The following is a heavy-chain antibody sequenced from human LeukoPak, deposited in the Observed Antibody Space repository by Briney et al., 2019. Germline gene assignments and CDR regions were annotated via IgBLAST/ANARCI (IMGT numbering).Heavy chain of an antibody. CDR3: AHKGIHYDILTGYYRGYYFDH. Sequence: PGGSLRLSCAASGFTFSSYGMSWVRQAPGKGLEWVSAISGSGGSTYYAESVKGRFTISRDNSKNTLYLQMNSLRAEDTAVYYCAHKGIHYDILTGYYRGYYFDHWGQGTLVTVSS. D-gene: IGHD3-9*01. J-gene: IGHJ4*02. V-gene: IGHV3-23*01. CDR2: ISGSGGST. CDR1: GFTFSSYG.